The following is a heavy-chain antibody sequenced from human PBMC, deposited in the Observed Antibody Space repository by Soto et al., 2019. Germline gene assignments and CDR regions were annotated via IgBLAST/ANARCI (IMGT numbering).Heavy chain of an antibody. CDR2: IYYSGST. CDR1: VGSTSDYY. CDR3: ARVWGGAFDI. J-gene: IGHJ3*02. D-gene: IGHD3-10*01. V-gene: IGHV4-59*01. Sequence: SEPLPLTCTASVGSTSDYYWSWIRQPPGKGLEWIGYIYYSGSTNYNPSLKSRVTISVDTSKNQFSLKLSSVTTADTAVYYCARVWGGAFDIWGQGTMVT.